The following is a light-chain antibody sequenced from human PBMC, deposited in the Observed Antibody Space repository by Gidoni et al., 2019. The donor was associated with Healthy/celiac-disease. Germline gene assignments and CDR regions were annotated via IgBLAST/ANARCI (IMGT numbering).Light chain of an antibody. Sequence: DSQLTQSPSTLSASVGDRATIACRGSQGISIWLACYQQKPGKAPTLLIYKASSLESGVPSRFSGSGSGTEFTLTISRLQHDDFATYYCQQYNSYPWTFGQGTKVEIK. J-gene: IGKJ1*01. CDR1: QGISIW. CDR2: KAS. V-gene: IGKV1-5*03. CDR3: QQYNSYPWT.